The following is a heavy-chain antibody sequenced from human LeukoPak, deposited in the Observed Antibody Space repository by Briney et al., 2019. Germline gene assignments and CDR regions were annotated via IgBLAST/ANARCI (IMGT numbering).Heavy chain of an antibody. Sequence: GGSPRLSCAALGFSFSGYWMTWVRQAPGKGLEWVANIKQAGSEKYYVDSVKGRFTISRDNAKNSLYLEMNSLRDEDTAVYYCARGHPYYFYMDVWGKGTTVTVSS. CDR1: GFSFSGYW. CDR3: ARGHPYYFYMDV. J-gene: IGHJ6*03. CDR2: IKQAGSEK. V-gene: IGHV3-7*01.